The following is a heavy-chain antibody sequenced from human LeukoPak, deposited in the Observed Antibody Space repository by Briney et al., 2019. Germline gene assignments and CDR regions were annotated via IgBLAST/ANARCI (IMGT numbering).Heavy chain of an antibody. Sequence: GGSLRLSCAASGFTFSSDWMSWVRQAPGKGLEWVANINQDGRDKSYVDSVRGRFTISRDNARNSLYLQMNSLRAEDTAMYYCAGGAGYWGQGTLVTVPS. CDR2: INQDGRDK. V-gene: IGHV3-7*01. CDR1: GFTFSSDW. J-gene: IGHJ4*02. CDR3: AGGAGY.